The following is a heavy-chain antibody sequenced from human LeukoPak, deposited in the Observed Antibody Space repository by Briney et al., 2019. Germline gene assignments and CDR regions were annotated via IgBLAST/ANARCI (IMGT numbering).Heavy chain of an antibody. J-gene: IGHJ6*03. CDR2: INPSGGST. D-gene: IGHD3-9*01. CDR1: GYTFTSYY. V-gene: IGHV1-46*01. CDR3: ARDLPYDILTGYFVAKDHYYYYYYMDV. Sequence: ASVKVSCKASGYTFTSYYMHWVRQAPGRGLEWMGIINPSGGSTSYAQKFQGRVTMTRDMSTSTVYMELSSLRSDDTAVYYCARDLPYDILTGYFVAKDHYYYYYYMDVWGKGTTVTISS.